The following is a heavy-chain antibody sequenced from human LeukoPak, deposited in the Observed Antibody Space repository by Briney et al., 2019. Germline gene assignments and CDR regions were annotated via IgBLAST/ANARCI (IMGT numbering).Heavy chain of an antibody. CDR2: INPNSGGT. D-gene: IGHD5-18*01. Sequence: ASVKVSCKASGYTFTGYYMHWVRQAPGRGLEWMGWINPNSGGTNYAQKFQGRVTMTRDTSISTAYMELSRLRSDDTAVYYCARGPGYSYGSDYFDYWGQGTLVTVSS. J-gene: IGHJ4*02. CDR3: ARGPGYSYGSDYFDY. V-gene: IGHV1-2*02. CDR1: GYTFTGYY.